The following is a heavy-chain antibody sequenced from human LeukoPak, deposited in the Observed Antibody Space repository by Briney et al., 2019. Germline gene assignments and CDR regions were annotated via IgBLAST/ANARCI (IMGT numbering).Heavy chain of an antibody. Sequence: GESLKISCKGSGYSFTSFWIGWVRQMPGKGLEWMGIIYPGDSDAKYSPSFQGQVTISADKSIHTAYLQWSSLKASDTAMYYCAKHIYGVVSIQQWGQGTLVTVSS. J-gene: IGHJ1*01. V-gene: IGHV5-51*01. CDR2: IYPGDSDA. CDR1: GYSFTSFW. D-gene: IGHD3-3*01. CDR3: AKHIYGVVSIQQ.